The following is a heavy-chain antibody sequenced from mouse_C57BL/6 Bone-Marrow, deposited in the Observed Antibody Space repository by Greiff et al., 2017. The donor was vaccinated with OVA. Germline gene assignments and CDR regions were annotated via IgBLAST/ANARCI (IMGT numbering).Heavy chain of an antibody. CDR1: GYTFTSYW. CDR2: IYPGSGST. Sequence: QVHVKQSGAELVKPGASVKMSCKASGYTFTSYWITWVKQRPGQGLEWIGDIYPGSGSTNYNEKFKSKATLTVDTSSSTAYMQLSSLTSEDSAVYYCARGGQAYWGQGTLVTVSA. D-gene: IGHD3-3*01. CDR3: ARGGQAY. J-gene: IGHJ3*01. V-gene: IGHV1-55*01.